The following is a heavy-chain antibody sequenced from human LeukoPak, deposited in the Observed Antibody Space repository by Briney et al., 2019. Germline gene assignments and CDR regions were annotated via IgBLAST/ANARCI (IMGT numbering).Heavy chain of an antibody. CDR3: ASPREGSSWLVFDY. J-gene: IGHJ4*02. CDR1: GGTFSSYA. V-gene: IGHV1-69*13. CDR2: IIPIFGTA. Sequence: ASVKVSCKASGGTFSSYAISWLRQAPGQGLEWMGGIIPIFGTANYAQKFQGRVTITADESTSTAYMELSSLRSEDTAVYYCASPREGSSWLVFDYWGQGTLVTVSS. D-gene: IGHD6-13*01.